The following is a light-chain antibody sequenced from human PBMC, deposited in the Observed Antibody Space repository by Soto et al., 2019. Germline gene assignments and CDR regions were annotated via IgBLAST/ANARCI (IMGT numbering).Light chain of an antibody. V-gene: IGKV3-11*01. J-gene: IGKJ4*01. Sequence: EIVLTQSPATLSLSPGERATLSCRASQSVSSYLAWYQQKPGQAPRLPIYDASNRATGIPARFSGSGSGTDFTLTISSLEPEDFAVYYCQRSDTFGGGTKVEIK. CDR2: DAS. CDR3: QRSDT. CDR1: QSVSSY.